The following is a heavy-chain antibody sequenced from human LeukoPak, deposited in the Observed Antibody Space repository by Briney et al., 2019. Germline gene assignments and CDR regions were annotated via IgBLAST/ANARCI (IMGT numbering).Heavy chain of an antibody. V-gene: IGHV4-34*01. Sequence: SSETLSLTCAVYGGSFRGYYWSWIRQPPGKGLGWIGEINHSGSTNYNPSLKSRVTISVDTSKNQFSLKLSSVTAADTAVYYCARVRRYCSSTSCYWPAFDIWGQGTMVTVSS. D-gene: IGHD2-2*01. CDR3: ARVRRYCSSTSCYWPAFDI. CDR2: INHSGST. J-gene: IGHJ3*02. CDR1: GGSFRGYY.